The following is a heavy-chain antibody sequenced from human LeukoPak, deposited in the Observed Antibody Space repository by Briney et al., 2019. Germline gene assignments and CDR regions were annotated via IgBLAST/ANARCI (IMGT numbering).Heavy chain of an antibody. V-gene: IGHV1-8*01. CDR1: GYTFTSYD. D-gene: IGHD3-3*01. J-gene: IGHJ6*02. CDR3: ARETYYDFWSGYYDYGMDV. CDR2: MNPNSGNT. Sequence: ASVKVSCKASGYTFTSYDINWVRQATGQGLEWMGWMNPNSGNTGYAQKFQGRVTMTRNTSISTAYMELGSLRSEDTAVYYCARETYYDFWSGYYDYGMDVWGQGTTVTVSS.